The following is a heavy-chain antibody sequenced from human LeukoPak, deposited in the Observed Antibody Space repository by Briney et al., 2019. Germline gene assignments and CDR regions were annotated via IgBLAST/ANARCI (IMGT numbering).Heavy chain of an antibody. V-gene: IGHV1-8*01. J-gene: IGHJ6*02. D-gene: IGHD3-10*01. Sequence: ASVKVSCKASGYTFTSYDINWVRQATGQGLEWMGWMNPNSGNTGYVQKFQGRVTMTRNTSISTAYMELSSLRSEDTAVYYCARGWWDYYGSGSFPMDVWGQGTTVTVSS. CDR3: ARGWWDYYGSGSFPMDV. CDR2: MNPNSGNT. CDR1: GYTFTSYD.